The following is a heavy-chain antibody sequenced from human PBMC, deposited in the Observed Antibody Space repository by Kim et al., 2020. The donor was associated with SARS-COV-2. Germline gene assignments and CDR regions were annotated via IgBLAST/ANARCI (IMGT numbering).Heavy chain of an antibody. V-gene: IGHV1-46*01. CDR1: GYTFTSYY. Sequence: ASVKVSCKASGYTFTSYYMHWVRQAPGQGLEWMGLINPSGGSTTYAQKFQGRVTMTRDTSTSTVYMELSSLRPEDTSVYYCAREALERQGRNWFDPWGQGTLVTVSS. D-gene: IGHD1-1*01. J-gene: IGHJ5*02. CDR3: AREALERQGRNWFDP. CDR2: INPSGGST.